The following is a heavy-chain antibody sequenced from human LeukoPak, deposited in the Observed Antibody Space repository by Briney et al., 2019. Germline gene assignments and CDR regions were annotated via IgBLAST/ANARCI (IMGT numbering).Heavy chain of an antibody. V-gene: IGHV3-74*01. J-gene: IGHJ4*02. CDR3: ARLRCDVGDCYSAGQNF. CDR2: INSDGSST. D-gene: IGHD2-21*02. CDR1: GFTFTTYW. Sequence: GGSLRLSCAASGFTFTTYWMHWVRQAPGQGLVWVSRINSDGSSTSYADSVKGRFSISRDNVRNTLYLQMNSLRAEDTAVYFCARLRCDVGDCYSAGQNFWGQGTLVTVSS.